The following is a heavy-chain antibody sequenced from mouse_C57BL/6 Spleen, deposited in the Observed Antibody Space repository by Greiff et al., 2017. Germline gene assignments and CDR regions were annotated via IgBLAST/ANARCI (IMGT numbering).Heavy chain of an antibody. CDR3: ARSRGSSPDD. CDR1: GYAFSSSW. V-gene: IGHV1-82*01. CDR2: IYPGDGDT. D-gene: IGHD1-1*01. Sequence: QVQLQQSGPELVKPGASVKISCKASGYAFSSSWMNWVKQRPGKGLEWIGRIYPGDGDTNYNGKFKGKATLTADKSSSTAYMQLSSLTSEDSAVYFCARSRGSSPDDWGQGTTLTVSS. J-gene: IGHJ2*01.